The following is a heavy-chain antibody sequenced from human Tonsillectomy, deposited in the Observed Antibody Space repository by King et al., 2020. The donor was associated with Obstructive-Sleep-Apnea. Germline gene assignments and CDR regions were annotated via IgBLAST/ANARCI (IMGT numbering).Heavy chain of an antibody. D-gene: IGHD1-1*01. J-gene: IGHJ5*02. V-gene: IGHV5-51*01. CDR3: ARLTHYGRNWHDNWFDP. CDR1: GYSFADYW. Sequence: QLVQSGAEVKKPGESLKISCKGFGYSFADYWLVWVRQMPGKGLEWMGIIYSGDSDTRYSPSFQGQVTISVDKSISSSYLQWSSLKASDTAIYYCARLTHYGRNWHDNWFDPWGQGTLVTVSS. CDR2: IYSGDSDT.